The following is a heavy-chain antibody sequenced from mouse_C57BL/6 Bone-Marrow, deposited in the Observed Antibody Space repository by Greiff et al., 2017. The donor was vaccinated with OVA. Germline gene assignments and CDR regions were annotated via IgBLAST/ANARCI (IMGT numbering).Heavy chain of an antibody. CDR2: IYPGDGDT. Sequence: VKLMESGAELVKPGASVKISCKASGYAFSSYWMNWVKQRPGKGLEWIGQIYPGDGDTNYNGKFKGKATLTADKSSSTAYMQLSSLTSEDSAVYFCARPHYYGSSYGGFAYWGQGTLVTVSA. CDR1: GYAFSSYW. V-gene: IGHV1-80*01. J-gene: IGHJ3*01. D-gene: IGHD1-1*01. CDR3: ARPHYYGSSYGGFAY.